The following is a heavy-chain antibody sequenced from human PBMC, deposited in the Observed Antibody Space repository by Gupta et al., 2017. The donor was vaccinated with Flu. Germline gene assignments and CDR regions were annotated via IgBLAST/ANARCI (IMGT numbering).Heavy chain of an antibody. D-gene: IGHD2-2*01. CDR1: GSA. CDR2: IRSKANSYAT. J-gene: IGHJ4*02. Sequence: GSAMHWVRQASGKGLEWVGRIRSKANSYATAYAASVKGRFTISRDDSKNTAYLQMNSLKTEDTAVYYCTRLAGEERGVVVPAAIDDYWGQGTLVTVSS. CDR3: TRLAGEERGVVVPAAIDDY. V-gene: IGHV3-73*01.